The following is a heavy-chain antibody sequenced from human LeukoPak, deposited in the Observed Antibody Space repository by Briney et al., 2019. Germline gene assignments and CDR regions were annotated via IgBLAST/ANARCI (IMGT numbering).Heavy chain of an antibody. D-gene: IGHD3-22*01. Sequence: SETLSLTCTVSGGSISSGDYYWSWIRQPPGTGLEWIGYIYYSGSTYYNPSLKSRVTISVDTSKNQFSLKLSSVTAADTAVYYCARGSSYYYDSAWFDPWGQGTLVTVSS. V-gene: IGHV4-30-4*02. CDR2: IYYSGST. J-gene: IGHJ5*02. CDR1: GGSISSGDYY. CDR3: ARGSSYYYDSAWFDP.